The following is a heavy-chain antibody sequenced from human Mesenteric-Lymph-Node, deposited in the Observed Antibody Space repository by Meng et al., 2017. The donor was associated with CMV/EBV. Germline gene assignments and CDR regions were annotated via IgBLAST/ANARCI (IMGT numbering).Heavy chain of an antibody. CDR3: AKTGYHYGSGLTDWFDP. Sequence: FTFSTYAMSWARQAPGKGLEWVSSISDSGVSTYYAESVKGRFTIFRDNSKNTLYLQMNSLRAEDTAAYYCAKTGYHYGSGLTDWFDPWGQGTLVTVSS. V-gene: IGHV3-23*01. J-gene: IGHJ5*02. CDR1: FTFSTYA. CDR2: ISDSGVST. D-gene: IGHD3-10*01.